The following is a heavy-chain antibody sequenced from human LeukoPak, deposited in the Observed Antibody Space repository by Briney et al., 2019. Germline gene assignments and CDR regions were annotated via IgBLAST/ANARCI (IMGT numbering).Heavy chain of an antibody. Sequence: PGGSLRLYCAASGFTFSSYSMNWVRQAPGKGLEWVSSISSSSSYIYYADSVKGRFTISRDNAKNSLYLQMNSLRAEDTAVYYCARAFIVGATMCLYYWGQGTLVTVSS. CDR2: ISSSSSYI. J-gene: IGHJ4*02. V-gene: IGHV3-21*01. D-gene: IGHD1-26*01. CDR3: ARAFIVGATMCLYY. CDR1: GFTFSSYS.